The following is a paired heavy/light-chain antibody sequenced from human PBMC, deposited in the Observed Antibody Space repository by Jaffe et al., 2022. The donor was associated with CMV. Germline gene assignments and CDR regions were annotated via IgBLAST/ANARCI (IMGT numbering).Heavy chain of an antibody. CDR3: ARVSRGINGALRYFYYGMDV. J-gene: IGHJ6*02. D-gene: IGHD1-20*01. CDR2: IYPGDSDT. V-gene: IGHV5-51*01. CDR1: GYSFTTFW. Sequence: VQLVQSGAEVKMPGESLKISCKGSGYSFTTFWIGWVRQMPGKGLEWMGIIYPGDSDTRYSPSFQGQVTISADKSFSTAYLQWSSLKASDTAMYYCARVSRGINGALRYFYYGMDVWGQGTTVTVSS.
Light chain of an antibody. Sequence: QSVLTQPPSVSGAPGQRVTISCTGSSSNIGAGFDVHWYQQFPGTAPKLLIYGNSNRPSGVPDRFSGSKSGTSASLAITGLQAEDEADYYCQSYDSSLSGMLFGGGTKLTVL. CDR2: GNS. V-gene: IGLV1-40*01. CDR3: QSYDSSLSGML. CDR1: SSNIGAGFD. J-gene: IGLJ2*01.